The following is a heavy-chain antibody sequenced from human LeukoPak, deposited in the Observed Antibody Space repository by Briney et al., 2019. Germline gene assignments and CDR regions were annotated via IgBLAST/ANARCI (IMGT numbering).Heavy chain of an antibody. CDR1: GFTFSSYE. D-gene: IGHD3-16*02. V-gene: IGHV3-7*01. CDR3: ARALLLPIVTTLNEHAFDL. J-gene: IGHJ3*01. Sequence: PGGSLRLSCAASGFTFSSYEMNWVRQAPGKGLEWVASIKDDGSETYHVDSVKGRFTIARDNTKNSLRLQMNSLRVEDTAVYYCARALLLPIVTTLNEHAFDLWGQGTMVTVSS. CDR2: IKDDGSET.